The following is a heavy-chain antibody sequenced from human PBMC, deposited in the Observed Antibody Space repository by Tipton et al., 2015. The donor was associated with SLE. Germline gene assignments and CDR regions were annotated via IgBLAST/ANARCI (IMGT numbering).Heavy chain of an antibody. V-gene: IGHV4-4*02. J-gene: IGHJ4*02. Sequence: TLSLTCDVSGDSISSLYWWSWVRQPPGKGLEWIADIYHTGSTNYNPSLESRVTISLDKSRNQFSLKMSFVTAADTAIYYCASKGYGDYVYYYFDYWGQGTLVTVSS. CDR3: ASKGYGDYVYYYFDY. CDR1: GDSISSLYW. CDR2: IYHTGST. D-gene: IGHD4-17*01.